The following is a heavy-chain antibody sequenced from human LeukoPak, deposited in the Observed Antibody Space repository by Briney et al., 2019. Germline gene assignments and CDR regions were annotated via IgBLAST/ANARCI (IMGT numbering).Heavy chain of an antibody. J-gene: IGHJ4*02. CDR2: IYYSGRT. Sequence: PSQTLSLTCTVSGGSISSGGYYWSWIRQHPGKGLEWIGYIYYSGRTNYNPSLKGRITISVDTSKNQFSLKLSSVTAADTAVYFCASRVGGFPTYYFDYWGQGTLVTVSS. D-gene: IGHD3-16*01. V-gene: IGHV4-31*03. CDR3: ASRVGGFPTYYFDY. CDR1: GGSISSGGYY.